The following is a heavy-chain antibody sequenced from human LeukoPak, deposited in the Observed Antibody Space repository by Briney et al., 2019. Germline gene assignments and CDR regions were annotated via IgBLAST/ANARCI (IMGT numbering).Heavy chain of an antibody. CDR1: GGSISSGSYY. CDR3: AREEFRGTYNG. D-gene: IGHD1-14*01. V-gene: IGHV4-61*02. Sequence: SETLSLTCTVSGGSISSGSYYWSWIRQPAGKGLEWIGRIYTSGSTNYNPSLKCRVTISVDTSKNQFSLKLSSVTAADTAVYYCAREEFRGTYNGWGQGTLVTVSS. J-gene: IGHJ4*02. CDR2: IYTSGST.